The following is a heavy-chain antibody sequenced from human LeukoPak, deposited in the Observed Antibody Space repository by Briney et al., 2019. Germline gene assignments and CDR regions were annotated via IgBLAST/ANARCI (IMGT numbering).Heavy chain of an antibody. D-gene: IGHD6-13*01. J-gene: IGHJ4*02. CDR3: AKGSSSWYPFDY. Sequence: PGGSLRLSCAASGFAFSSYWMHWVRHVPGKGLVWVSRINPGGSSTAYADSVKGRFTISRDNSKNTLYLQMNTLGAEDTAVYYCAKGSSSWYPFDYWGQGTLVTVSS. V-gene: IGHV3-74*01. CDR2: INPGGSST. CDR1: GFAFSSYW.